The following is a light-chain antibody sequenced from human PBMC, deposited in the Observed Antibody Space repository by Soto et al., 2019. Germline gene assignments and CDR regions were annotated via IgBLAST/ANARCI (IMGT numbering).Light chain of an antibody. CDR2: EVN. CDR3: CLSPGSLTWL. CDR1: GSDVGDSSH. Sequence: QSVLTQPRSVSGSPGQSVTISCTATGSDVGDSSHVSWYQLHPGKAPKLMIYEVNNRPSGVPDRFSGSKSGSTASLTISGLQAEDDDDYYCCLSPGSLTWLFGGGTKLTVL. J-gene: IGLJ3*02. V-gene: IGLV2-11*01.